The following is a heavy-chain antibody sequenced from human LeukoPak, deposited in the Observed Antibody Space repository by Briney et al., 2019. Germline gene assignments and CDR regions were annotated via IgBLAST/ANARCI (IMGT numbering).Heavy chain of an antibody. J-gene: IGHJ5*02. CDR1: GGSISSYY. CDR3: ARSVRWFDP. CDR2: IYTSGST. Sequence: SETLSLTCTVSGGSISSYYWSWIRQPPGKGLEWIGYIYTSGSTNYNPPLKSRVTISVDTSKNQFSLKLSSVTAADTAVYYCARSVRWFDPWGQGTLVTVSS. V-gene: IGHV4-4*09.